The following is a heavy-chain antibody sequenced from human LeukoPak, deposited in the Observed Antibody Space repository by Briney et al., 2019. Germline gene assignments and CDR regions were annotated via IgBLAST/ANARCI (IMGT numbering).Heavy chain of an antibody. CDR3: AKLGGQEVYNYYVGV. V-gene: IGHV3-23*01. CDR1: GFNFSSYA. J-gene: IGHJ6*03. D-gene: IGHD3-16*01. CDR2: IIDSGDIT. Sequence: GSLRLFCGASGFNFSSYAISWVRQAPGKGLEWVSGIIDSGDITYYANSVKGRFTISRDNSKNTLYLQMNSLRAEDTAVYYCAKLGGQEVYNYYVGVWGKGTTVAVSS.